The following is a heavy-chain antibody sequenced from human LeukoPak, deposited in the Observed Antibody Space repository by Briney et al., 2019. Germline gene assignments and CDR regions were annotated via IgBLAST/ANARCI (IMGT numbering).Heavy chain of an antibody. Sequence: SETLSLTCAVHGASFSGFFWSWIRQSPGKGLEFIGEISYEGSTNYKPSLNSRVTISVDTSKNQFSLKLSSVTAADTAVYYCAANRGGYKLPHYWGQGILVTVSS. V-gene: IGHV4-34*01. CDR1: GASFSGFF. CDR2: ISYEGST. J-gene: IGHJ4*02. D-gene: IGHD5-24*01. CDR3: AANRGGYKLPHY.